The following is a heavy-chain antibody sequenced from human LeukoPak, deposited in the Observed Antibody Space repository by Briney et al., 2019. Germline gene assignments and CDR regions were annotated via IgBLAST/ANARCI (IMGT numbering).Heavy chain of an antibody. CDR1: GYTFTGNY. Sequence: ASVKVSCKASGYTFTGNYMHWVRQAPGQRLEYMGYIEPNSGGTYYIQKFQGRVTMTRDMSINTAYVELSSLTSDDTAVYYCARGGGTVAPAPWVPFAYWGQGTLVTVSS. CDR3: ARGGGTVAPAPWVPFAY. CDR2: IEPNSGGT. D-gene: IGHD4-11*01. J-gene: IGHJ4*02. V-gene: IGHV1-2*02.